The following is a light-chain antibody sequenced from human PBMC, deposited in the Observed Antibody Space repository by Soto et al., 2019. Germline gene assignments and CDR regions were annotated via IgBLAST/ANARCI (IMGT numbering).Light chain of an antibody. Sequence: QSVLTQPRSVSGSPGQSVTISCTGTSSDVGGYNYVTWYQHHPGKAPKLMISDVNKRASGVSDRFSGSKSGNTASLTISGLQAEDEADYYCCSFAGRVFVFGTGTEVTVL. CDR1: SSDVGGYNY. V-gene: IGLV2-11*01. CDR2: DVN. CDR3: CSFAGRVFV. J-gene: IGLJ1*01.